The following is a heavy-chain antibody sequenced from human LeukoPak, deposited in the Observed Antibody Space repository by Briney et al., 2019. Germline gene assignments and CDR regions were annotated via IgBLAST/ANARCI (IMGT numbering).Heavy chain of an antibody. Sequence: KPSETLSLTCAVYGRSFSGYYWSWIRQPPGKGLEWIGEINHSGSTNYNPSLKSRVTISVDTSKNQFSRKLSSVTAADTAVYYCARDTGGFDIWGQGAMVTVSS. V-gene: IGHV4-34*01. CDR3: ARDTGGFDI. CDR2: INHSGST. D-gene: IGHD2-15*01. J-gene: IGHJ3*02. CDR1: GRSFSGYY.